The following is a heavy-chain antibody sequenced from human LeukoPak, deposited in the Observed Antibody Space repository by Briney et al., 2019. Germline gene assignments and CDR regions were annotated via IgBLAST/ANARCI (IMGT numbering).Heavy chain of an antibody. V-gene: IGHV3-48*01. Sequence: PGGSLRLSCAASGFTFSNYGMNWVRQAPGKGLEWVSYISSSSSFIYYADSVKGRFTISRDNSKNTLYLQMNSLRAEDTAVYYCAKVGHDFWSGEGDYWGQGTLVTVSS. CDR1: GFTFSNYG. D-gene: IGHD3-3*01. J-gene: IGHJ4*02. CDR2: ISSSSSFI. CDR3: AKVGHDFWSGEGDY.